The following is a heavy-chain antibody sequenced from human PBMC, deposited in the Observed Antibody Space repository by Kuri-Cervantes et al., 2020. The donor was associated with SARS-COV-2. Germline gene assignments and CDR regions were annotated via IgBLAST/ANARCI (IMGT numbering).Heavy chain of an antibody. CDR2: ISYDGSNS. CDR3: ARGVGGVRGVMARLDF. V-gene: IGHV3-30*09. Sequence: GGSLRLSCGVSGFVFRSQAMHWVRQAPGKGLEWVAVISYDGSNSYYADSVKGRFAVSRGNSKNILYLQMNSLSAEDTAVYYCARGVGGVRGVMARLDFWGQGTLVTVSS. J-gene: IGHJ4*02. D-gene: IGHD3-10*01. CDR1: GFVFRSQA.